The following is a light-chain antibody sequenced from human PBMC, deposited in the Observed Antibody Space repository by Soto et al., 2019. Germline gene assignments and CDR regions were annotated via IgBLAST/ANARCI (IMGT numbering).Light chain of an antibody. CDR3: RSHAGTSTSV. CDR1: SSDVGSYNL. CDR2: EVS. V-gene: IGLV2-23*02. J-gene: IGLJ1*01. Sequence: QSVLRQPASVSGAPGQSITISCTGTSSDVGSYNLVSWYQQHPGKAPKLMIYEVSKRPSGVSNRFSGSKSGNTASLTISGLQAEDEADYYCRSHAGTSTSVFAPGPTLTVL.